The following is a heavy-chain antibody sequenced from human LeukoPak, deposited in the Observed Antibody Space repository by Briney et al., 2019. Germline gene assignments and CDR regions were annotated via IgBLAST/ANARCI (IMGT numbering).Heavy chain of an antibody. CDR1: GFTFSSYW. J-gene: IGHJ1*01. CDR3: ARAPSEIGGYYPEYFRH. D-gene: IGHD3-22*01. V-gene: IGHV3-74*01. Sequence: PVGSLRLSCAASGFTFSSYWMHWVRHAPGKGLGWGSRITVDGNTNYTDSVKGRLTISRDNPKNTVSLQMSSLRAEDTGVYYCARAPSEIGGYYPEYFRHWGQGTLVTVSS. CDR2: ITVDGNT.